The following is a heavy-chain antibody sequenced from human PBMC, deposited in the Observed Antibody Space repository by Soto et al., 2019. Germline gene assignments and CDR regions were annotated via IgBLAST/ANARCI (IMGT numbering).Heavy chain of an antibody. CDR1: GGSISNHY. V-gene: IGHV4-59*11. CDR3: TRANWYSEY. Sequence: QVQLQESGPGLVKPSETLSLTCSVSGGSISNHYWSWIRQPPGKGLEWIGYIYYKGNTNYNRSLKSRVTMSVDTFRNQISLKLTTVTAADTAVYYCTRANWYSEYWGQGTLVTVSS. J-gene: IGHJ4*02. CDR2: IYYKGNT. D-gene: IGHD7-27*01.